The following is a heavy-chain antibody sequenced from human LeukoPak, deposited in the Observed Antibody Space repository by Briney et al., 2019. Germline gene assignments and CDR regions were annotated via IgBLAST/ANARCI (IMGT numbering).Heavy chain of an antibody. J-gene: IGHJ5*02. D-gene: IGHD3-3*01. CDR2: IYYSGST. V-gene: IGHV4-39*01. Sequence: SETLSLTCTVSGGSISSSSYYWGWIRQPPGKGLEWIGSIYYSGSTYYNPSLKSRVTISVDTSKNQFSLKLSSVTAADTAVYYCARRQLRSGSLDPWGQGTLVTVSS. CDR1: GGSISSSSYY. CDR3: ARRQLRSGSLDP.